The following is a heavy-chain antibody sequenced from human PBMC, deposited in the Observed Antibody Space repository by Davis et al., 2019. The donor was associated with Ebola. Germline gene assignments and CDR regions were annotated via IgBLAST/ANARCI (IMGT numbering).Heavy chain of an antibody. CDR3: ARLPITLRYYGMDV. J-gene: IGHJ6*02. CDR1: GYRFTNYW. CDR2: INPGDSDT. D-gene: IGHD5-12*01. V-gene: IGHV5-51*01. Sequence: GESLKISCKGSGYRFTNYWIGWVRQMPGKGLEWMGIINPGDSDTRYSPSLQGQVTISADKSISTAYLQWSSLKASDTAMYYCARLPITLRYYGMDVWGQGTTVTVSS.